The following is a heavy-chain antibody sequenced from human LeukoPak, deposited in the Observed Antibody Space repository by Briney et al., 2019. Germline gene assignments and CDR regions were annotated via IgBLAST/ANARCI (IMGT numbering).Heavy chain of an antibody. CDR1: GGSFSRTIYY. Sequence: SETLSLTCTVSGGSFSRTIYYWSWIRQPPGKGLEWIGYIYDSGGTNYNPSLKSRVTISLDTSKNQFSLKLRSVTAADTALYYCARGNPVATTGTKGGWFDPWGQGTLVTVSS. D-gene: IGHD1-1*01. CDR2: IYDSGGT. J-gene: IGHJ5*02. CDR3: ARGNPVATTGTKGGWFDP. V-gene: IGHV4-61*01.